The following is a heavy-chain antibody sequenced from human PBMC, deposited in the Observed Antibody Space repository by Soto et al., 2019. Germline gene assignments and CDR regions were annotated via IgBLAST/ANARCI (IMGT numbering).Heavy chain of an antibody. D-gene: IGHD2-15*01. J-gene: IGHJ4*02. CDR2: IYHSGST. Sequence: SETLSLTCDVSGVSISSGNWWSWIRQPPGKGLEWIGYIYHSGSTYYNPSLKSRVTISVDRSKNQFSLKLSSVTAADTAVYYCARGGYCSGGSCYYPFDYWGQGTLVTVSS. CDR3: ARGGYCSGGSCYYPFDY. CDR1: GVSISSGNW. V-gene: IGHV4-4*02.